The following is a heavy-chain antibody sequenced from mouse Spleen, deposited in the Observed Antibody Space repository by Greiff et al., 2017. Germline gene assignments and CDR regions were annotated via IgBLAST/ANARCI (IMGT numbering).Heavy chain of an antibody. CDR1: GYSFTGYF. Sequence: EVQLQESGPELVKPGDSVKISCKASGYSFTGYFMNWVMQSHGKSLEWIGRINPYNGDTFYNQKFKGKATLTVDKSSSTAHMELRSLTSEDSAVYYCARDGLYYYGSSSYAMDYWGQGTSVTVSS. D-gene: IGHD1-1*01. J-gene: IGHJ4*01. V-gene: IGHV1-20*01. CDR3: ARDGLYYYGSSSYAMDY. CDR2: INPYNGDT.